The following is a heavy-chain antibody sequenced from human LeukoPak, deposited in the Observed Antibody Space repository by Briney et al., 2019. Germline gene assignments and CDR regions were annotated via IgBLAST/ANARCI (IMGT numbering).Heavy chain of an antibody. CDR3: ARAPLYCSGGSCYSGGMDV. CDR2: IYYSGST. J-gene: IGHJ6*02. V-gene: IGHV4-59*12. D-gene: IGHD2-15*01. CDR1: GGSISSYY. Sequence: SETLSLTCTVSGGSISSYYWSWIRQPPGKGLEWIGYIYYSGSTNYNPSPKSRVTISVDTSKNQFSLKLSSVTAADTAVYYCARAPLYCSGGSCYSGGMDVWGQGTTVTVSS.